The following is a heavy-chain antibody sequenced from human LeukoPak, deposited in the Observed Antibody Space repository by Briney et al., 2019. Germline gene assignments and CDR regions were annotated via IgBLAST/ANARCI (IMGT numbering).Heavy chain of an antibody. J-gene: IGHJ4*02. D-gene: IGHD3-22*01. CDR1: GGSISSYY. CDR3: ASKAYYYDSSGYSPFDY. CDR2: IYYSGST. Sequence: SETLSLTCTVSGGSISSYYWSWLRQPPGKGLEWIGYIYYSGSTNYNPSLKSRVTISVDTSKNQFSLELSSVTAADTAVYYCASKAYYYDSSGYSPFDYWGQGTLVTVSS. V-gene: IGHV4-59*01.